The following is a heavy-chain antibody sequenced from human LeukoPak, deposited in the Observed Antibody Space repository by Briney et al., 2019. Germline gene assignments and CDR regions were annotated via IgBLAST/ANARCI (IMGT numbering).Heavy chain of an antibody. V-gene: IGHV3-64*01. CDR1: GFTFSHYA. J-gene: IGHJ4*02. CDR3: ARGRYYDTSGYQDY. Sequence: QPGGSLRLSCAASGFTFSHYAMHWVRQAPGKGLEYVSGISTNGGSTYYANSVKGRFTISRDNSKNTLYLQMGSLRGEDMAVYYCARGRYYDTSGYQDYWGQGTLVTVSS. D-gene: IGHD3-22*01. CDR2: ISTNGGST.